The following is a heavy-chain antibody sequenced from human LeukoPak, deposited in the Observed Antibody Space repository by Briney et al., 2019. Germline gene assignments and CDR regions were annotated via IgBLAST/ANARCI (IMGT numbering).Heavy chain of an antibody. J-gene: IGHJ4*02. CDR2: IKRDGSEK. CDR1: GFTFSNSW. V-gene: IGHV3-7*01. Sequence: GGSLRLSCAASGFTFSNSWMKWVRQAPGKGLEWVANIKRDGSEKYYVDSVKGRFTISRDNAKNSLYLQMNSLRAEDTAVYYCASGFPIDYWGQGTLVTVSS. CDR3: ASGFPIDY.